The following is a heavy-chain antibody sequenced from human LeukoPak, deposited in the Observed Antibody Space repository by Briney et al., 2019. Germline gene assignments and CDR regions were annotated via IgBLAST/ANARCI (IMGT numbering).Heavy chain of an antibody. Sequence: SQTLSLTCTVSGDSISSGDYYWSWIRQPAGKGLEWIGRISSSGGTYYNASLKSRVTISVDTSKNQFSLKLSSVTAADMAVYYCARQTGSGLFSLPGGQGTLVTVSS. J-gene: IGHJ4*02. CDR1: GDSISSGDYY. CDR3: ARQTGSGLFSLP. D-gene: IGHD3-10*01. V-gene: IGHV4-61*02. CDR2: ISSSGGT.